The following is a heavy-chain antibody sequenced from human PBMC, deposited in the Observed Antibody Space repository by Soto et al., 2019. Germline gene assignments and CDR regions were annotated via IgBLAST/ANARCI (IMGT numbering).Heavy chain of an antibody. D-gene: IGHD6-13*01. V-gene: IGHV1-24*01. J-gene: IGHJ4*02. CDR3: ATSSSAAGTPYFDY. CDR1: GHTITELS. CDR2: FDPEDGET. Sequence: APAEVCCKVSGHTITELSMYWVQQAPGKGLEWMGGFDPEDGETIYAQKFQGRVTMTEDTSTDTAYMELSSLRSEDTAVYYCATSSSAAGTPYFDYWGQGTLVTVSS.